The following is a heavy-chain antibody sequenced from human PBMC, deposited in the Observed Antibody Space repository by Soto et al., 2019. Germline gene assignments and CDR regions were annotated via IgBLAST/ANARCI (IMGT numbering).Heavy chain of an antibody. CDR3: AKDTGRGGGSVFDY. J-gene: IGHJ4*02. CDR2: ISGSGADT. CDR1: GFIFSNYA. V-gene: IGHV3-23*01. D-gene: IGHD2-15*01. Sequence: GGSLRLSCAPSGFIFSNYAMGWVRQARGKGLEWVSAISGSGADTYYTEPVKGRFTISRDNFKNTLYLQMNSLRAEDTAVYYCAKDTGRGGGSVFDYWGQGTLVTVSS.